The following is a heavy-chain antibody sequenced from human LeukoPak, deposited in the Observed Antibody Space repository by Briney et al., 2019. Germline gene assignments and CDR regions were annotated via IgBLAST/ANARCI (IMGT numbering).Heavy chain of an antibody. J-gene: IGHJ4*02. CDR2: IYSGGST. CDR3: AKDQRF. D-gene: IGHD4-17*01. V-gene: IGHV3-53*01. CDR1: GFTVSSNY. Sequence: GGSLRLSCAASGFTVSSNYMNWVRQAPGKGLEWVSLIYSGGSTYYADSVQGRFTISRDNSKNTLYLQMNSLRAEDTAVYYCAKDQRFWGQGTLVTVSS.